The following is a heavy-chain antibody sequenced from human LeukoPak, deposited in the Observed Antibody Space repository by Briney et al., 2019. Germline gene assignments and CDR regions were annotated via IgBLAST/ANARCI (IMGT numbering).Heavy chain of an antibody. Sequence: GASVKVSCKASPYTFNKYYIHWVRQAPGQGLEWMGVINPSGRSASYAQRFQGRVTMTRDTSAITVYMDLSSLTSDDTAVYYCARDSVELERRNWFDPWGQGTLVTVSS. CDR2: INPSGRSA. CDR1: PYTFNKYY. V-gene: IGHV1-46*02. J-gene: IGHJ5*02. D-gene: IGHD1-1*01. CDR3: ARDSVELERRNWFDP.